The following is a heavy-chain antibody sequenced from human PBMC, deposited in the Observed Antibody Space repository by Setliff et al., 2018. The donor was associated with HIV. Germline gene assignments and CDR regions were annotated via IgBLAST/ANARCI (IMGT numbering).Heavy chain of an antibody. CDR2: IDHRGST. V-gene: IGHV4-34*01. D-gene: IGHD3-16*01. CDR3: ARDMMRWLVMVPGATRGYFDA. Sequence: PSETLSLTCAVYGGSFSGYYWSWIRQPPGKGLEWIGEIDHRGSTNYNPSLKSRATISVDTSMNYLSLNLTSVTAADTAVYFCARDMMRWLVMVPGATRGYFDAWGQGALVTVSS. CDR1: GGSFSGYY. J-gene: IGHJ4*02.